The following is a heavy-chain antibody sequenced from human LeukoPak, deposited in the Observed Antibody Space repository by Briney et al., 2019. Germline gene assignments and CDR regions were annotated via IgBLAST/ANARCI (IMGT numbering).Heavy chain of an antibody. Sequence: PGGSLRLSCAASGFTFSSYAMHWVRQAPGKGLEWVAVISYDGSNKYYADSVKGRFTISRDNAKNTLYLQMNSLRAEDTAVYYCTSDGYRNFGAAFDIWGQGTLVTVSS. CDR2: ISYDGSNK. CDR3: TSDGYRNFGAAFDI. CDR1: GFTFSSYA. V-gene: IGHV3-30-3*01. J-gene: IGHJ3*02. D-gene: IGHD4-11*01.